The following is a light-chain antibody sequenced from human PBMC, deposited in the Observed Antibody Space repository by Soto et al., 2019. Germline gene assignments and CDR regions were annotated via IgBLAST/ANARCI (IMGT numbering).Light chain of an antibody. J-gene: IGLJ3*02. V-gene: IGLV2-14*01. CDR2: EVS. CDR1: SSDVGGYNY. Sequence: QSALTQPAYVSGSHGQSITISCTGTSSDVGGYNYVSWYQQHPGKAPKLMIYEVSNRPSGVSNRFSGSKSGNTASLTISGLQAEDEADYYCSSYTSSSTRVFGGGTK. CDR3: SSYTSSSTRV.